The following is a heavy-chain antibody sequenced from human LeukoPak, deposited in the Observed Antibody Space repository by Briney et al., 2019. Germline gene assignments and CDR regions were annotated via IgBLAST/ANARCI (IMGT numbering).Heavy chain of an antibody. D-gene: IGHD6-6*01. J-gene: IGHJ4*02. CDR2: ISGSGGST. V-gene: IGHV3-23*01. CDR1: GFTFSSYA. CDR3: ANGLEYSSSSHFDY. Sequence: PGGSLRLSCAASGFTFSSYAMSWVRQAPGKGLEWVSAISGSGGSTYYADSVKGRFTISRDNSKNTLYLQMNSLRAEDTAVYYCANGLEYSSSSHFDYWGQGTLVTVSS.